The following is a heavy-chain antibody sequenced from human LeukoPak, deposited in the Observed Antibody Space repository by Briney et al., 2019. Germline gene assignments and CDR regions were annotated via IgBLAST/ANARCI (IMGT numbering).Heavy chain of an antibody. CDR3: VREGNELLSKNFDY. CDR1: GFTFTGYY. D-gene: IGHD2-21*02. CDR2: INPHRGGT. Sequence: SVKVSCKASGFTFTGYYIHWVRQAPGQGLEWMGYINPHRGGTNSPQKFQGRVTMTTDTSISAAYMELSSLISDDTAMYYCVREGNELLSKNFDYWGQGTLVTVSS. J-gene: IGHJ4*02. V-gene: IGHV1-2*02.